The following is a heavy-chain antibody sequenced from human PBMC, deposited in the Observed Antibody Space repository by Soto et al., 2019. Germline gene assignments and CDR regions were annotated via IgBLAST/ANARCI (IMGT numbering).Heavy chain of an antibody. V-gene: IGHV4-61*08. CDR2: IYYSGST. CDR3: AREVFRPYGPTGAYYYGMDV. J-gene: IGHJ6*02. CDR1: GGSISSGGYS. Sequence: SEPMSLTCAVSGGSISSGGYSWSWKRQPPEKGLEWIGYIYYSGSTNYNPSLKSRVTISVDTSKNQFSLKLSSVTAADTAVYYCAREVFRPYGPTGAYYYGMDVWGQGTTVTVSS. D-gene: IGHD3-10*01.